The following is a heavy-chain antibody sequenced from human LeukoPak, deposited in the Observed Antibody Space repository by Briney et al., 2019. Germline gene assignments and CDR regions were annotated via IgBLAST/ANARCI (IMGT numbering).Heavy chain of an antibody. V-gene: IGHV1-18*01. CDR1: GYTFTSYG. CDR2: ISAYNGNT. Sequence: ASVKVSCKASGYTFTSYGISWVRQAPGQGLEWMGWISAYNGNTNYAQKLQGRVTMTTDTSTSTAYMELRSLRSDDTAVYYCARVSSSWYSPDNWFDPWGQGTLVTVSS. D-gene: IGHD6-13*01. J-gene: IGHJ5*02. CDR3: ARVSSSWYSPDNWFDP.